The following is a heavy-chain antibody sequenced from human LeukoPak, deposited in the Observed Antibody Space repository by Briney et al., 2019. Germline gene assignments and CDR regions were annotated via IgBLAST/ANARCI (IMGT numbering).Heavy chain of an antibody. D-gene: IGHD3-10*01. J-gene: IGHJ4*02. CDR2: ISSSSNYI. CDR3: VGIDPKTYHSGNYYTFDY. V-gene: IGHV3-21*01. CDR1: GFTFSKYN. Sequence: PGGSLRLSCAASGFTFSKYNMNWVRQAPGKGLEWVSSISSSSNYIYYADSVKGRFTISRDNAKSSLYLQMNSLRAEDTAVYYCVGIDPKTYHSGNYYTFDYWGQGTLVTVSS.